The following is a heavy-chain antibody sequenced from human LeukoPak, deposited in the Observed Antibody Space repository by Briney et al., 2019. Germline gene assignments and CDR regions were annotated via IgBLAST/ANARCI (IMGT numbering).Heavy chain of an antibody. CDR2: IYYSGST. V-gene: IGHV4-30-4*01. CDR3: ATGGGYSGYVV. CDR1: GGSISSGDYY. Sequence: SQTLSLTCTVFGGSISSGDYYWSWIRQPPGTGLEWIGYIYYSGSTYYNPTLKSRVTISVDTSKNQFSLKLSSVTAADTAVYYCATGGGYSGYVVWGKGTTVTVSS. J-gene: IGHJ6*04. D-gene: IGHD5-12*01.